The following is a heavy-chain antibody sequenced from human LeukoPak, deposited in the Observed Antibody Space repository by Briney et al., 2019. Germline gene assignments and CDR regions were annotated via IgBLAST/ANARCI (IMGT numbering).Heavy chain of an antibody. CDR1: GGTFSSYA. V-gene: IGHV1-69*05. CDR2: IIPIFGTA. CDR3: ARVGSSGWYYPNWFDP. Sequence: GASVKVSCKASGGTFSSYAISWVRQAPGQGLEWMGRIIPIFGTANYAQKFQGRVTITTDESTSTAYMELSSLRSEDTAVYYRARVGSSGWYYPNWFDPWGQGTLVTVSS. J-gene: IGHJ5*02. D-gene: IGHD6-19*01.